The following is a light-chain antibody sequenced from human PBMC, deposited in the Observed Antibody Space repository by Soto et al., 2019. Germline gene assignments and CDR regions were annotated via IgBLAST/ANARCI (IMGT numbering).Light chain of an antibody. CDR2: DAS. Sequence: EIVLTQSPATLSVSPGERATLSCRASRSVSVYLDWYQQKSGQAPRLLIYDASKRATCIPARFSGSGSGTDFTLTISSLEPEDFAVYYCQQRDDLITFGGGTRVDIK. CDR3: QQRDDLIT. CDR1: RSVSVY. V-gene: IGKV3-11*01. J-gene: IGKJ4*01.